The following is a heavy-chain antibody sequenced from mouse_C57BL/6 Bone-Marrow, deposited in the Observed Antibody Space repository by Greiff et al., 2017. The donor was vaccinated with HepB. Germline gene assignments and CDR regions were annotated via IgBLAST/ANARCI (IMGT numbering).Heavy chain of an antibody. V-gene: IGHV1-15*01. CDR3: TRGYYGSSWYYFGY. Sequence: QVQLKQSGAELVRPGASVTLSCKASGYTFTDYEMHWVKQTPVHGLEWIGAIDPETGGTAYNQKFKGKAILTADKSSSTAYMELRSLTSEDSAVYSCTRGYYGSSWYYFGYWGQGTTLTVSS. J-gene: IGHJ2*01. CDR2: IDPETGGT. CDR1: GYTFTDYE. D-gene: IGHD1-1*01.